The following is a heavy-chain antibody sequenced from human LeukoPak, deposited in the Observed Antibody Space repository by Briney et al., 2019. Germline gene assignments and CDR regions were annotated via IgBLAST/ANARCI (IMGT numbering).Heavy chain of an antibody. CDR3: ARAPVVPAPPDYYYYYMDV. V-gene: IGHV6-1*01. Sequence: SQTLSLTCAISGDSVSSNSAAWNWIRQSPSRGLEWLGRTYYRSKWYNDYAVSVKSRITINPDTSKNQFFLQLNSVTPEDTAVYYCARAPVVPAPPDYYYYYMDVWGKGTTVTVSS. CDR2: TYYRSKWYN. D-gene: IGHD2-2*01. J-gene: IGHJ6*03. CDR1: GDSVSSNSAA.